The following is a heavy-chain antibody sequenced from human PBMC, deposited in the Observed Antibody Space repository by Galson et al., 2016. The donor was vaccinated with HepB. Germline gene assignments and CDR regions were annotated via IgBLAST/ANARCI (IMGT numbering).Heavy chain of an antibody. D-gene: IGHD6-19*01. Sequence: LRLSCAASGFPFSSYAMHWVRQAPGKGLEWVAVISYDGGDKYYADSVKGRFTISRDNSKNTLYLQMNSLRAEDTAVYYCARVLGGPETAVAGRGHWLDPWGQGTLVTVSS. CDR2: ISYDGGDK. CDR3: ARVLGGPETAVAGRGHWLDP. V-gene: IGHV3-30*04. CDR1: GFPFSSYA. J-gene: IGHJ5*02.